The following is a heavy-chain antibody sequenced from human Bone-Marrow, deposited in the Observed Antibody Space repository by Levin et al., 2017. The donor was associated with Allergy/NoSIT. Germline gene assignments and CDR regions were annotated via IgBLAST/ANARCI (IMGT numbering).Heavy chain of an antibody. CDR3: AREDNLNAKRALDY. V-gene: IGHV3-48*02. CDR1: GFTFSRYS. D-gene: IGHD1-20*01. CDR2: IISSSKSK. Sequence: GGSLRLSCAASGFTFSRYSMHWVRQAPGKGLEWVSYIISSSKSKDYADSVKGRFTISRDNAKNSLYLQMNSLRDEDTAVYYCAREDNLNAKRALDYWGQGTLVTVSS. J-gene: IGHJ4*02.